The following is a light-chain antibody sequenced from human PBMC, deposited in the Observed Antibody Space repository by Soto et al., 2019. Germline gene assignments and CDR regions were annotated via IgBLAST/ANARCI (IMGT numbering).Light chain of an antibody. Sequence: EIVLTQSPATLSLSPGERATLSCRVSQSVNSYLAWYQQKPGQAPRLLIYDASNRATGIPARFSGSGSGTDFTLPISSLEPEDFAVYYCQQRLNWPPLAFGGGTKVEIK. CDR2: DAS. V-gene: IGKV3-11*01. CDR3: QQRLNWPPLA. CDR1: QSVNSY. J-gene: IGKJ4*01.